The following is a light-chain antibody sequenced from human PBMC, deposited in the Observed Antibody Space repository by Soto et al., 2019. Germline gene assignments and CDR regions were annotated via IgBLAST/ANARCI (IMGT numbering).Light chain of an antibody. CDR3: QQSYSTPET. CDR2: AAS. V-gene: IGKV1-39*01. CDR1: QSISSY. J-gene: IGKJ1*01. Sequence: DIQMTQSPSSLSASVGDRVTITCRASQSISSYLNWYQQKPGKAPELLIYAASRLQSGVPSRFSGSGSGTDFTLTISSLQPEDFTTYYCQQSYSTPETFGQGNKVEIK.